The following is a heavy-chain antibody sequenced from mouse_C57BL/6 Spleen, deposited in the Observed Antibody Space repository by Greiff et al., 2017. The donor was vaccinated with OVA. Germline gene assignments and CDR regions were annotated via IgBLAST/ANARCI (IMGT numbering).Heavy chain of an antibody. V-gene: IGHV1-76*01. CDR2: IYPGSGNT. D-gene: IGHD1-1*01. Sequence: QVQLKESGAELVRPGASVKLSCKASGYTFTDYYINWVKQRPGQGLEWIARIYPGSGNTYYNEKFKGKATLTAEKSSSTAYMQLSSLTSEDSAVYFCARGAPYYYDYYAMDYWGQGTSVTVSS. J-gene: IGHJ4*01. CDR3: ARGAPYYYDYYAMDY. CDR1: GYTFTDYY.